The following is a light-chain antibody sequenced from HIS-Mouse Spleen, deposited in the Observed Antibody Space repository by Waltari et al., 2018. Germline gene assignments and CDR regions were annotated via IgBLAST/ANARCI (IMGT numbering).Light chain of an antibody. J-gene: IGKJ4*01. CDR1: QSVSSY. Sequence: EIVLTQSPATLSLSPGERATLSCRASQSVSSYLAWYQQKPGQAPRLLIYDASNRATGIPARFSGSGSGTDFTLTISSLEPEDFAVYYCQQRSNWPRLTFGGGIEVEIK. V-gene: IGKV3-11*01. CDR2: DAS. CDR3: QQRSNWPRLT.